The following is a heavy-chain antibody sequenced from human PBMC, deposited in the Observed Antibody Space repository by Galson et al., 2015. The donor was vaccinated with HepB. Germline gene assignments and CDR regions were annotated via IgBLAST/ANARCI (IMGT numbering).Heavy chain of an antibody. Sequence: SVKVSCKASGYIFTNYYMHWVRQAPGQGLEWMGIINPSGGSTSYAQKFQGRVTMTSDTSTRTVYMELSSLRSEDTAVYYCAREDTIFGVVIPYLGMDVWGQGTMVTVSS. CDR1: GYIFTNYY. CDR2: INPSGGST. J-gene: IGHJ6*02. D-gene: IGHD3-3*01. V-gene: IGHV1-46*01. CDR3: AREDTIFGVVIPYLGMDV.